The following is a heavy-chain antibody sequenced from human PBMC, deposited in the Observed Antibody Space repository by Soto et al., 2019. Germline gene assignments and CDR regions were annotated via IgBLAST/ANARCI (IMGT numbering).Heavy chain of an antibody. D-gene: IGHD3-3*01. CDR1: GYTLTELS. J-gene: IGHJ3*02. Sequence: GASVKVSCKVSGYTLTELSMHWVRQAPGKGLEWMGGFDPEDGETIYAQKFQGRVTMTEDTSTDTAYMELSSLGSDDTAVYYCARERTIFGVPPDAFDIWGQGTMVTVSS. CDR2: FDPEDGET. CDR3: ARERTIFGVPPDAFDI. V-gene: IGHV1-24*01.